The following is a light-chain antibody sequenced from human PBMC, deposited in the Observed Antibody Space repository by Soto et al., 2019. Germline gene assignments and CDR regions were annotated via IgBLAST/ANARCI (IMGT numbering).Light chain of an antibody. CDR2: EVN. V-gene: IGLV2-14*01. CDR1: SSDVGGHNY. CDR3: SSYTSTSTWV. Sequence: QSALTQPASVSGSPGQSITISCTGTSSDVGGHNYVSGYQQHPGKAPKIMIYEVNNRPSGVSNRFSGSKSGNTASLTISGLQAEDEADYYCSSYTSTSTWVFGGGTKVTVL. J-gene: IGLJ3*02.